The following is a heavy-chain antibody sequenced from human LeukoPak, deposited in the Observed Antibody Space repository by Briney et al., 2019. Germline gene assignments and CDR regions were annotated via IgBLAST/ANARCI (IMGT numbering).Heavy chain of an antibody. CDR3: AIFGVVIIWNAFDI. CDR2: ISVSGGST. V-gene: IGHV3-23*01. Sequence: GGSLRLSCAASGFTFSSYAMSWVRQAPGKGLEWVSAISVSGGSTYYADSVKGRFPISRDNSKNTLYLQMNSLRAEDTAVYYCAIFGVVIIWNAFDIWGQGTMVTVSS. D-gene: IGHD3-3*01. CDR1: GFTFSSYA. J-gene: IGHJ3*02.